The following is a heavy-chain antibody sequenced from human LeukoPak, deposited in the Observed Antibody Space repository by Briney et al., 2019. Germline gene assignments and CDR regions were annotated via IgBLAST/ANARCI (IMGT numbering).Heavy chain of an antibody. CDR3: AQGSHYYGSGSHRRGHYFDY. Sequence: PGGSLRLSCAASGFTFSTYGMHWVRQAPGKGLEWVAVVRYDGSNKYYADFVKGRFTISRDNSKNTLYLQMNSLRGEDTAVYYCAQGSHYYGSGSHRRGHYFDYWRQGALVTVSS. D-gene: IGHD3-10*01. J-gene: IGHJ4*02. CDR1: GFTFSTYG. CDR2: VRYDGSNK. V-gene: IGHV3-30*02.